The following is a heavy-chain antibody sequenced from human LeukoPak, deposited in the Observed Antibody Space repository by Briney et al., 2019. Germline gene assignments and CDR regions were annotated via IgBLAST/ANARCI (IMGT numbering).Heavy chain of an antibody. D-gene: IGHD6-19*01. CDR1: GYTFTSYG. CDR2: ISGSNGNT. V-gene: IGHV1-18*01. CDR3: ARDKPSIAVAGTELDY. J-gene: IGHJ4*02. Sequence: ASVKVSCKASGYTFTSYGISWVRQAPGQGLEWMGWISGSNGNTNYAQKLQGRVTMTRDMSTSTVYMELSSLRSEDTAVYYCARDKPSIAVAGTELDYWGQGTLVTVSS.